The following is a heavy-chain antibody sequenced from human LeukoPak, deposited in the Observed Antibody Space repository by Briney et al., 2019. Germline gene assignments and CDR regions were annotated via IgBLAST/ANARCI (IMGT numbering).Heavy chain of an antibody. CDR3: ARDLMTSRAYYYYYYMDV. CDR2: ISSSSSYI. J-gene: IGHJ6*03. D-gene: IGHD2-21*02. V-gene: IGHV3-21*01. Sequence: GGSLRLSCAASGFTFSSYSMNWVRQAPGKGLEWVSSISSSSSYIYYADSVKGRFTISRDNAKNSLYLQMNSLRAEDTAVYYCARDLMTSRAYYYYYYMDVWGKGTTVTVSS. CDR1: GFTFSSYS.